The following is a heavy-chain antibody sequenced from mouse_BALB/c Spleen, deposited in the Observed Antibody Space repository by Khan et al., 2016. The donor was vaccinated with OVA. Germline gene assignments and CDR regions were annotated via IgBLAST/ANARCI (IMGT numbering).Heavy chain of an antibody. CDR1: GFTFSSFG. D-gene: IGHD1-1*01. Sequence: EVKLVESGGGLVQPGGSRKLSCVASGFTFSSFGMHWVRQAPEKGLEGVAYISGHSSTIYYTDTLKGRFTISRDNPKNTLFLQMTSLRSEDMAMYYCARSYFYGYYFDQWGQGTTLTVSS. CDR2: ISGHSSTI. CDR3: ARSYFYGYYFDQ. J-gene: IGHJ2*01. V-gene: IGHV5-17*02.